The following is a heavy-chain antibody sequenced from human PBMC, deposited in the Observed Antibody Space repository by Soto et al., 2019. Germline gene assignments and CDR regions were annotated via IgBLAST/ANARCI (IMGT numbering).Heavy chain of an antibody. D-gene: IGHD4-4*01. CDR1: GFTFSSYA. Sequence: GGSLRLSCAASGFTFSSYAMHLVRQAPGKGLEWVAVISYDGSNKYYADSVKGRFTISRDNSKNTLYLQMNSLRAEDTAVYYCAREVTDAFDIWGQGTMVTVS. J-gene: IGHJ3*02. V-gene: IGHV3-30-3*01. CDR3: AREVTDAFDI. CDR2: ISYDGSNK.